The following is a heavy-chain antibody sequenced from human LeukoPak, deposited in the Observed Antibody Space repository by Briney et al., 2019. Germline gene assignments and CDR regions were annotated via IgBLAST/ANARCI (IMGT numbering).Heavy chain of an antibody. D-gene: IGHD2-21*02. CDR2: IYPGDSNT. J-gene: IGHJ4*02. V-gene: IGHV5-51*01. Sequence: GESLKISCKGSGYSFTSYWIGWVRQMPGKGLEWMGVIYPGDSNTRYSPSFQGQVTISADRSISTAYLQWSSLKASDTAIHYCARQPLVRDCGGDCQFDYWGQGTLVSVSS. CDR1: GYSFTSYW. CDR3: ARQPLVRDCGGDCQFDY.